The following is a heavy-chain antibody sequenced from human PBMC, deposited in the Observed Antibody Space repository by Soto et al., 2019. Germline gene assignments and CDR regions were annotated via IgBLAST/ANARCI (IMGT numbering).Heavy chain of an antibody. CDR1: GFTSSSYA. J-gene: IGHJ4*02. Sequence: GGALRLSYAASGFTSSSYAMHWVRQAPGKGLERVAVISYDGSNKYYADTVKGRFTISRDNYKNTLYLQMNSLRAEDTAVYYCARGKGDSSSWYYFDYWGQGTLVTVSS. D-gene: IGHD6-13*01. CDR3: ARGKGDSSSWYYFDY. CDR2: ISYDGSNK. V-gene: IGHV3-30-3*01.